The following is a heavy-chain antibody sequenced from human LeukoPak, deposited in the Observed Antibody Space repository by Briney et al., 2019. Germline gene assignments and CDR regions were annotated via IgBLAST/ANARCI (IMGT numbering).Heavy chain of an antibody. V-gene: IGHV3-33*01. J-gene: IGHJ5*02. CDR2: IWYDGSNK. CDR3: ARDRDSIVGATTFWFDP. CDR1: GFTFSSYG. D-gene: IGHD1-26*01. Sequence: PGGSLRLSCAASGFTFSSYGMHWVRQAPGKGLEWVAVIWYDGSNKYYADSVKGRFTISRDNSKNTLYLQMNSLRAEDTAVYYCARDRDSIVGATTFWFDPWGQGTLVTVSS.